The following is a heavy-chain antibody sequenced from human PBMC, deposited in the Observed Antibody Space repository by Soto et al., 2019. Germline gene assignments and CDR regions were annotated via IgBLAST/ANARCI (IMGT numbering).Heavy chain of an antibody. CDR3: ARDPVAGRYYYYYGMDV. CDR1: GGSISSYY. V-gene: IGHV4-59*01. Sequence: SETLSLTCTVSGGSISSYYWSWIRQPPGKGLEWIGYIYYSGSTNYNPSLKSRVTISVDTSKNQFSLKLSSVTAADTAVYYCARDPVAGRYYYYYGMDVWGQGTTVTVSS. CDR2: IYYSGST. D-gene: IGHD6-19*01. J-gene: IGHJ6*02.